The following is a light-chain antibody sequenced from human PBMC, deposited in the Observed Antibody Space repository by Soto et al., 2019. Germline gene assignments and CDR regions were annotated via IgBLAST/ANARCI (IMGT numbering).Light chain of an antibody. CDR1: QRISNSY. CDR3: HKYARPPFA. V-gene: IGKV3-20*01. Sequence: EIVLTQSPGTLSLSPGERATLSCRASQRISNSYLAWYQQKPGQAPRLLLYDASSRATGIPDRVSGSGSGTDFTLTISRLEPEDFAVYYCHKYARPPFAFGQGTKVEIK. J-gene: IGKJ2*01. CDR2: DAS.